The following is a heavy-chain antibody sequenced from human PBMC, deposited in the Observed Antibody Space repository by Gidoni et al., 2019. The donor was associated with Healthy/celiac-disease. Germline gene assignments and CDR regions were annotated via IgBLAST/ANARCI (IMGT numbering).Heavy chain of an antibody. V-gene: IGHV3-49*05. CDR1: GFTLGDYA. D-gene: IGHD5-12*01. Sequence: EVQLVESGGGLVKPGRSLRLSCTASGFTLGDYAMSWFRQAPGKGLEWVGFIRSKAYGGTTEYAASVKGRFTISRDDSKSIAYLQMNSLKTEDTAVYYCTRGGGYKKLNFDYWGQGTLVTVSS. CDR3: TRGGGYKKLNFDY. CDR2: IRSKAYGGTT. J-gene: IGHJ4*02.